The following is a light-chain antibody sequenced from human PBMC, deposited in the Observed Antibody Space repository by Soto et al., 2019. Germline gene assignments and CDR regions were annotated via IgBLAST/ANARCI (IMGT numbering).Light chain of an antibody. V-gene: IGKV3-20*01. CDR2: GAS. Sequence: EIVLTQSPGTLSLSPGERATLSCRASQSVSSSYLAWYQQKPGQAPRLLIYGASSRATGTPDRFSGSGSGTVLTLPISRLEPEDFAVDYCQQYGSSPTYTFGQGTKLEIK. CDR3: QQYGSSPTYT. CDR1: QSVSSSY. J-gene: IGKJ2*01.